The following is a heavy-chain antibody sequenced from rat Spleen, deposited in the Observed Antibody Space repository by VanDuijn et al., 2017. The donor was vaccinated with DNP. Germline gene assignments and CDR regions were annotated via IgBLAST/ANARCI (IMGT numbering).Heavy chain of an antibody. CDR1: GFTFNNYW. J-gene: IGHJ2*01. V-gene: IGHV5-31*01. D-gene: IGHD1-11*01. CDR2: ISRTGGST. Sequence: EVRLVESGGDLVQPGRSLRLSCVGSGFTFNNYWMGWVRQAPGKGLEWVASISRTGGSTNYRDYVKGRLTVSRDNGKSSLYLQMDSLRSEDTATYYCTTDFERGYWGQGVMVTVSS. CDR3: TTDFERGY.